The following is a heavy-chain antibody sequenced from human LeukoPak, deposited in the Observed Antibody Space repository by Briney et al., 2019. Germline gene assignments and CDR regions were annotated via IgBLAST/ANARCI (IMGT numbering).Heavy chain of an antibody. CDR3: ARDGAAEEYYYYYYYMDV. J-gene: IGHJ6*03. Sequence: GASVKVSCKASGYTFTGYYMHWVRQAPGQGLEWMGWINPNSGGTNYAQKFQGRVTMTRDTSISTACMELSRLRSDDTAVYYCARDGAAEEYYYYYYYMDVWGKGTTVTVSS. CDR2: INPNSGGT. CDR1: GYTFTGYY. D-gene: IGHD2-15*01. V-gene: IGHV1-2*02.